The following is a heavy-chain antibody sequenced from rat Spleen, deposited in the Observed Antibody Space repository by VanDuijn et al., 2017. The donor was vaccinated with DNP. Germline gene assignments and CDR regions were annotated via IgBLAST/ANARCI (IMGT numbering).Heavy chain of an antibody. Sequence: EVQLVESGGDLVQPGRSLKLSCAASGFTFSDYNMAWVRQAPKKGLEWVATISYDGSSTYYRDSVKGRFTISRDNAKSTLYLQMDSLRSEDTATYYCARDGGGPFDYWGQGVMVTVSS. CDR2: ISYDGSST. CDR1: GFTFSDYN. CDR3: ARDGGGPFDY. D-gene: IGHD1-11*01. V-gene: IGHV5-7*01. J-gene: IGHJ2*01.